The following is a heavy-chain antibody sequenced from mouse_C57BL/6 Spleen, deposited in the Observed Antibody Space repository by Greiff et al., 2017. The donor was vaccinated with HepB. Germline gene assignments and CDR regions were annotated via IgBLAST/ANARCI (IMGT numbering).Heavy chain of an antibody. CDR3: AWALRYHYGSSYGFLDY. CDR1: GYTFTSYW. Sequence: QVHVKQPGAELVKPGASVKLSCKASGYTFTSYWMHWVKQRPGRGLEWIGRIDPNSGGTKYNEKFKSKATLTVDKPSSTAYMQLSSLTSEDSAVYYCAWALRYHYGSSYGFLDYWGQGTTLTVSS. J-gene: IGHJ2*01. V-gene: IGHV1-72*01. CDR2: IDPNSGGT. D-gene: IGHD1-1*01.